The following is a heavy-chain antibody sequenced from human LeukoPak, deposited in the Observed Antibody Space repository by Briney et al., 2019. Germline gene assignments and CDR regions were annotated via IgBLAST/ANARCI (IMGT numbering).Heavy chain of an antibody. CDR3: ARASAVAGTRDY. J-gene: IGHJ4*02. CDR1: GFTFSEFE. CDR2: ISSGGTTI. V-gene: IGHV3-48*03. Sequence: GGSLRLSCAASGFTFSEFEMNWVRQAPGKGLEWVSDISSGGTTIFYADSVKGRFTISRDNAKNSLYLQMNSLRAEDTAVYYCARASAVAGTRDYWGQGTLVTVSS. D-gene: IGHD6-19*01.